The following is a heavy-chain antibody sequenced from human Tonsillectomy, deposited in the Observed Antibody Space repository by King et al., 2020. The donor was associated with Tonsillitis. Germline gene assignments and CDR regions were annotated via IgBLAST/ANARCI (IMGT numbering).Heavy chain of an antibody. V-gene: IGHV5-51*01. CDR2: IYPGDSDT. Sequence: VQLVESGAEVKKPGESLKISCKGSGYSFTSYWIGWVRQMPGKSLEWMGNIYPGDSDTRYSPSFHGQVTISADKSISTAYLQWSSLKASDTAMYYCARSRGSSWANFDYWGQGTLVTVSS. J-gene: IGHJ4*02. CDR3: ARSRGSSWANFDY. CDR1: GYSFTSYW. D-gene: IGHD6-13*01.